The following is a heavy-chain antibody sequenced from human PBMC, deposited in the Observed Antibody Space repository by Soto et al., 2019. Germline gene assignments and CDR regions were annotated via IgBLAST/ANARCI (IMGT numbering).Heavy chain of an antibody. CDR2: IYHSGNT. J-gene: IGHJ4*02. Sequence: QVQLMESGPGLVKPSGTLSLTCAVSGGSISTDNWWSWVRQPPGKGLEWVGEIYHSGNTNYNPSLKSRLTISIDKSKDQFSLVVTFVTAADTAVYYCARGGRWLFDYWGQGALVTVSS. CDR1: GGSISTDNW. CDR3: ARGGRWLFDY. V-gene: IGHV4-4*02. D-gene: IGHD5-12*01.